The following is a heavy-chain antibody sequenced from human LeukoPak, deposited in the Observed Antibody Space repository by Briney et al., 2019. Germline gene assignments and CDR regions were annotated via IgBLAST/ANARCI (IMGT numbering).Heavy chain of an antibody. J-gene: IGHJ6*03. CDR1: GGTFSSYA. V-gene: IGHV1-69*05. D-gene: IGHD3-10*01. Sequence: ASVKVSCKASGGTFSSYAISWVRQAPGQGLEWMGGIIPIFGTANYAQKFQGRVAMTRDMSTSTVYMELSSLRSEDTAVYYCASHGDYYYYYMDVWGKGTTVTVSS. CDR3: ASHGDYYYYYMDV. CDR2: IIPIFGTA.